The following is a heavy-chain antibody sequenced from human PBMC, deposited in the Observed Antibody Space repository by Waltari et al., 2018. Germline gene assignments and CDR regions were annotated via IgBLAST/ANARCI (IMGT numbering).Heavy chain of an antibody. J-gene: IGHJ4*02. D-gene: IGHD3-10*01. CDR3: ARKGWRGAAFDY. Sequence: EVKLVESGGGLVQPGGSMRLACAASGLHFNAYSMNWVRQAPGKGLEWVSYISSSSSTIYYADSVKGRFTISRDNAKNSLYLQMNSLRAEDTAVYYCARKGWRGAAFDYWGQGTLVTVSS. CDR2: ISSSSSTI. CDR1: GLHFNAYS. V-gene: IGHV3-48*04.